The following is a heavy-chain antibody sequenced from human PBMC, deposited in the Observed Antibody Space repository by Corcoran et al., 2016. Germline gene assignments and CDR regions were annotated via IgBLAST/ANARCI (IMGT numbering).Heavy chain of an antibody. D-gene: IGHD6-19*01. Sequence: QLQLQESGPGLVKPSETLSLTCTVSGGSISSSSYYWGWIRQPPGKGLEWIGSIYYSGSTYYNPSLKSRVTISVDTSKNQFSLKLSSVTAADTAGYYCRAGIAVAGIVFDYWGQGTLVTVSS. V-gene: IGHV4-39*07. CDR2: IYYSGST. CDR1: GGSISSSSYY. CDR3: RAGIAVAGIVFDY. J-gene: IGHJ4*02.